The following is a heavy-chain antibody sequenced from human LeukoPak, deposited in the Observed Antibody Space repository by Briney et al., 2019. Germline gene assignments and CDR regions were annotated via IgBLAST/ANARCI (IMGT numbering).Heavy chain of an antibody. CDR3: AKKGGYNYYYYYYMDV. J-gene: IGHJ6*03. CDR1: GFAFSSYA. D-gene: IGHD5-12*01. V-gene: IGHV3-23*01. Sequence: GGSLRLSCAASGFAFSSYAMSWVRQAPGKGLEWVSGISGSGGSTYYADSVKGRFTISRDNSKNTLYLQMNSLRAEDTAVYYCAKKGGYNYYYYYYMDVWGKGTTVTVSS. CDR2: ISGSGGST.